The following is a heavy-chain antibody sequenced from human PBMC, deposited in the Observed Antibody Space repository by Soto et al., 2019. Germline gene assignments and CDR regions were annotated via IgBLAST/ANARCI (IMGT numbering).Heavy chain of an antibody. J-gene: IGHJ6*02. CDR3: ARDHDYGIYYYYGMGV. CDR2: ISYDGNKK. V-gene: IGHV3-30-3*01. CDR1: GFTFSNYA. Sequence: QVQLVESGGGVVQPGRSLRLSCAASGFTFSNYAMHWVRQAPGKGLEWVAVISYDGNKKYYADSVKGRFTISRDNSKNTLYRKMNSLRTEDTAVYYCARDHDYGIYYYYGMGVWGQGTTVTVSS. D-gene: IGHD4-17*01.